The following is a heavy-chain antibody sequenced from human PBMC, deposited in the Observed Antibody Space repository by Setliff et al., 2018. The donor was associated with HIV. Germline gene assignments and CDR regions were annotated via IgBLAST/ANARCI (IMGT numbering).Heavy chain of an antibody. CDR1: GGIFSSYR. CDR3: ARDAGYSGTSWNY. V-gene: IGHV1-69*13. CDR2: VIPGLGTA. J-gene: IGHJ4*02. Sequence: VASVKVSCKASGGIFSSYRISWVRQAPGQGLEYMGGVIPGLGTAYYAQRFQGRVTITADESTSTVYLDLSSLRSEDTAMYYCARDAGYSGTSWNYWGQGTLVTVSS. D-gene: IGHD5-12*01.